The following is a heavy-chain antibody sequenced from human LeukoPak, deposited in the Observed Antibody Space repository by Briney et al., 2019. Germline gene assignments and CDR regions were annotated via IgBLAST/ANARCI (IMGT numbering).Heavy chain of an antibody. J-gene: IGHJ4*02. CDR2: INHSGST. V-gene: IGHV4-34*01. CDR1: GGSFSGYY. CDR3: ARRWERMDY. D-gene: IGHD1-26*01. Sequence: SETLSLTCAVYGGSFSGYYWSWIRQPPGKGLEWRGEINHSGSTNYNPSLKSRVTISVDTSKNQFSLKLSSVTAADTAVYYGARRWERMDYWGQGNLVTVSS.